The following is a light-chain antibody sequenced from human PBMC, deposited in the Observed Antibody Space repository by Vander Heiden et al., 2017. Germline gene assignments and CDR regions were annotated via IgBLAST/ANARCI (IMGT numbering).Light chain of an antibody. CDR1: QSVSSY. CDR3: QQRSNWPPFT. V-gene: IGKV3-11*01. J-gene: IGKJ3*01. CDR2: DAS. Sequence: EIVLTQSPATLSLSPGERATLSCRASQSVSSYLAWYQQKPGQAPRLLIYDASNRATGIPARFSGRGSGTDFTLTISSLEPEEFAVYYCQQRSNWPPFTFGPGTKVDIK.